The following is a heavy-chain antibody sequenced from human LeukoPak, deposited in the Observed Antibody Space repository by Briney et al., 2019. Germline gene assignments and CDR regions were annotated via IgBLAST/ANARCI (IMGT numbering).Heavy chain of an antibody. J-gene: IGHJ4*02. CDR3: TRDRVGSGWPRPYYFEV. D-gene: IGHD6-19*01. CDR1: GCTLTGYY. V-gene: IGHV1-2*02. Sequence: ASVKVSCEASGCTLTGYYLHWVRQAPGQGLEWMGWINPNTGATQSAQKFQGRITMTRDTSISTAYLDLSRLRSDDTAVYYCTRDRVGSGWPRPYYFEVWGQGTLVPVSS. CDR2: INPNTGAT.